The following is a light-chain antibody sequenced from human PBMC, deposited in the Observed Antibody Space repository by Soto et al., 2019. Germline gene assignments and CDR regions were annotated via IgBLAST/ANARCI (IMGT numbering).Light chain of an antibody. CDR3: QQYSSQSRT. CDR1: QSVSSN. CDR2: GAS. J-gene: IGKJ1*01. Sequence: EIVMTQSPATLSVSPGERATLSCRASQSVSSNLAWYQQKPGQAPRLLIYGASTRATGIPARFSGSGSGTEFTLTISSLQSEDFATYYCQQYSSQSRTFGQGTKVDIK. V-gene: IGKV3-15*01.